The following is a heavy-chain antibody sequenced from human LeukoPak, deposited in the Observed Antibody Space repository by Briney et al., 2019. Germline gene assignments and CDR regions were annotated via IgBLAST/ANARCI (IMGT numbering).Heavy chain of an antibody. V-gene: IGHV4-4*07. Sequence: PSETLSLTCTISGGSIGPYYWSWIRQPAGKGLEWIGRIYTSGSTNYSPSLKSRVTMSVDTSKNQFSLKLSSVTAADTAVYYCAREGIAAAGHNYYYYMDVWGKGTTVTVSS. J-gene: IGHJ6*03. CDR3: AREGIAAAGHNYYYYMDV. CDR1: GGSIGPYY. D-gene: IGHD6-13*01. CDR2: IYTSGST.